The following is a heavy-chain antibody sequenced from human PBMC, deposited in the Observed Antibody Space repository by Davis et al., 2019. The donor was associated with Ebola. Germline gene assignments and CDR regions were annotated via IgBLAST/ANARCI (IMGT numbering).Heavy chain of an antibody. CDR3: VRGWGQIGMGV. Sequence: HPQTLSLTCAISGHRVYGKHGARSWTRPSPSRGLERPGRTYYTSKWFNGYAVSVKSQITINPDTPKNQFSLQLNSVTPEDTAVYYCVRGWGQIGMGVWGQGTTVTVSS. D-gene: IGHD2-21*02. CDR1: GHRVYGKHGA. V-gene: IGHV6-1*01. CDR2: TYYTSKWFN. J-gene: IGHJ6*02.